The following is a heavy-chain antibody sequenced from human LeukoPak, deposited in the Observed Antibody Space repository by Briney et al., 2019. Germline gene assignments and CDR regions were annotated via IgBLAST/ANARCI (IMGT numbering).Heavy chain of an antibody. D-gene: IGHD2-2*01. V-gene: IGHV4-39*01. Sequence: SETLSLTCTVSGGSISSSSYYWGWIRQPPGKGLEWIGSIYYSGSTYYNPSLKSRVTISVDTSKNQFSLKLSSVTAADTAVYYCATPGGGPYQLTLYFQHWGLGTLVTVSS. CDR1: GGSISSSSYY. CDR2: IYYSGST. CDR3: ATPGGGPYQLTLYFQH. J-gene: IGHJ1*01.